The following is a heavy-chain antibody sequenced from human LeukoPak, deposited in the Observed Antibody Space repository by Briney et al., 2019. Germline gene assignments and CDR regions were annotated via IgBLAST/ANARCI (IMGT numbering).Heavy chain of an antibody. CDR3: ARDEGMTTLDY. V-gene: IGHV4-39*07. CDR1: GGSFSSSSYY. CDR2: IYYSGST. Sequence: SSETLSLTCTVSGGSFSSSSYYWGWIRQPPGKGLEWIGSIYYSGSTYYNPSLKSRVTISVDTSKNQFSLKLSSVTAADTAVYYCARDEGMTTLDYWGQGTLVTVSS. J-gene: IGHJ4*02. D-gene: IGHD4-11*01.